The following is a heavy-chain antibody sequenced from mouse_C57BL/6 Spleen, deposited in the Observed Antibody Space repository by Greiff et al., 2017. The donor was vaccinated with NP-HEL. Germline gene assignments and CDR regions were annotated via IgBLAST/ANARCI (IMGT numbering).Heavy chain of an antibody. D-gene: IGHD2-5*01. CDR3: ARGGSYYSKRNWDFDV. Sequence: QVQLQQSGAELMKPGASVKLSCKATGYTFTGYWIEWVKQRPGHGLEWIGEILPGSGSTNYNEKFKGKATFTADTSSNTAYMQLSSLTTEDSAIYYCARGGSYYSKRNWDFDVWGTGTTVTVSS. CDR1: GYTFTGYW. V-gene: IGHV1-9*01. J-gene: IGHJ1*03. CDR2: ILPGSGST.